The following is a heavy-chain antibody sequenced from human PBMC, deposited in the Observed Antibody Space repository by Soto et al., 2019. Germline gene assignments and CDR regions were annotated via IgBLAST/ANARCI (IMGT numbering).Heavy chain of an antibody. J-gene: IGHJ3*01. CDR1: GYTFTTYW. D-gene: IGHD2-21*01. V-gene: IGHV5-51*01. CDR3: ARLPASGNPNGGALDA. CDR2: IYPGDSDT. Sequence: GESLKISCEPSGYTFTTYWVAWVRQSPGKGLEWLAIIYPGDSDTRYNPSFQGHVTISADASISMAYLQLTSLKASDSAIYFCARLPASGNPNGGALDAWGKGTVVTVS.